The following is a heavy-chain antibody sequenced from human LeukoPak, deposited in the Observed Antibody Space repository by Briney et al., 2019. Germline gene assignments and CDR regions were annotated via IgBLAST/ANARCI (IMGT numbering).Heavy chain of an antibody. D-gene: IGHD3-9*01. J-gene: IGHJ4*02. V-gene: IGHV3-23*01. Sequence: GGSLRLSCAASGYTSISNAMSSVRQAPEKGLEWVSGISGSGMSTYYADSVKGRFTISRDNSKKRAYLQMNSLRDEDTGVYFFAKDSGVSDIHVFDYWGQGTLVTVSS. CDR3: AKDSGVSDIHVFDY. CDR1: GYTSISNA. CDR2: ISGSGMST.